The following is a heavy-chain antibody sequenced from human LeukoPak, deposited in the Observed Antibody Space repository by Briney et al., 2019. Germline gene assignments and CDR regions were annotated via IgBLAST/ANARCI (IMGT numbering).Heavy chain of an antibody. Sequence: GGSLELSCAASGVTFSSYWMSWVRQAPGKGLEWVANIKEDGSEKYYVDSVKGRFTISRDNAKNSLYLQMNSLRAEDTAVYYCARGRFNYDSSGYSSFYHWGQGTLVTVSS. CDR1: GVTFSSYW. CDR3: ARGRFNYDSSGYSSFYH. CDR2: IKEDGSEK. D-gene: IGHD3-22*01. V-gene: IGHV3-7*01. J-gene: IGHJ4*02.